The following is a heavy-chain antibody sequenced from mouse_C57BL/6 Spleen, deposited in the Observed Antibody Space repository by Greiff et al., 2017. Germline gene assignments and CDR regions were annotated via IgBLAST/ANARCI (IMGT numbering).Heavy chain of an antibody. CDR2: IHPGSGST. Sequence: QVQLQQPGAELVKPGASVKMSCKASGYTFTSYWITWVKQRPGQGLEWIGDIHPGSGSTNYNEKFKSKATLTVETSSSTAYMQHSSLTSEDSAVYDCARKGYEYDYDYWGQGTTLTVSS. D-gene: IGHD2-4*01. CDR3: ARKGYEYDYDY. CDR1: GYTFTSYW. J-gene: IGHJ2*01. V-gene: IGHV1-55*01.